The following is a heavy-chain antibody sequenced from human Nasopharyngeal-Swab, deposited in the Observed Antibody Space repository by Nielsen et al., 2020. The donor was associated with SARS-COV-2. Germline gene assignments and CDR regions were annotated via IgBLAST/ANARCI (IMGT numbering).Heavy chain of an antibody. D-gene: IGHD1-1*01. V-gene: IGHV3-74*01. CDR1: GYTFSSYW. Sequence: RGSLTLSCAASGYTFSSYWMHWVRQAPGKGLVWVSRIDTYGSITDYADSVKGRFTIPRDNAKNTLYLQMNSLSGEDTAVYYCTRDMGGKYGYWGQGNLVTVSS. CDR3: TRDMGGKYGY. CDR2: IDTYGSIT. J-gene: IGHJ4*02.